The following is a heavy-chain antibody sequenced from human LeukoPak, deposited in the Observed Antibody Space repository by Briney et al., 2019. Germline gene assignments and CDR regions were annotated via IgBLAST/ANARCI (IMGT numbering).Heavy chain of an antibody. D-gene: IGHD3-9*01. CDR1: GYTFTGYY. Sequence: ASVKVSCKASGYTFTGYYMHWVRQAPGQGLEWMGWINPNSGGTNYAQKFQGRVIMTRDTSISTAYMELSRLRSDDTAVYYCARAGSYDVLTGYHPFDAFDIWGQGTMVTVSS. CDR2: INPNSGGT. CDR3: ARAGSYDVLTGYHPFDAFDI. V-gene: IGHV1-2*02. J-gene: IGHJ3*02.